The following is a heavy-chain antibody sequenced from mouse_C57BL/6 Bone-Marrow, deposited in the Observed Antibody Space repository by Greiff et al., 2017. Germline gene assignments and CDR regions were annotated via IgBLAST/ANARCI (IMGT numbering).Heavy chain of an antibody. CDR3: SRQVTTVLATKYFDV. CDR1: GFTFSSYT. V-gene: IGHV5-9*01. Sequence: EVKLMESGGGLVQPGGSLKLSCAASGFTFSSYTMSWVRQTPEKRLQWVAAISGGGGNTYYPDSVKGRFTISRDNDKNILYLKMSSLRSEDTALYYCSRQVTTVLATKYFDVWGTGTTVTVSS. J-gene: IGHJ1*03. CDR2: ISGGGGNT. D-gene: IGHD1-1*01.